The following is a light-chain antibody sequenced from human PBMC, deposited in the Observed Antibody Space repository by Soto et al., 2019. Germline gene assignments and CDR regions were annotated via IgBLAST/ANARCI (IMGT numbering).Light chain of an antibody. CDR3: QNHNSAPLT. CDR1: QGIRNY. V-gene: IGKV1-27*01. J-gene: IGKJ4*01. Sequence: DIQMTQSPSSLSASVGDRVTITCRASQGIRNYLAWYQQKPGYPPKLLIYSASTLQSGVPSRFSGGGSGTDFTLTISGLQPEDVATYYCQNHNSAPLTFGGGTKVEIK. CDR2: SAS.